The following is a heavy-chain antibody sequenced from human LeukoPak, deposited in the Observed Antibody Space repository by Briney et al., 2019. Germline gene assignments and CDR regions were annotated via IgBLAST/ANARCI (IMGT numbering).Heavy chain of an antibody. J-gene: IGHJ5*02. CDR2: INQGGSDS. D-gene: IGHD2-2*01. V-gene: IGHV3-7*03. CDR3: ARGIVVSPAAQYSWFDP. CDR1: GFTFGTYW. Sequence: PGGSLRLSCAASGFTFGTYWMIWVRQPPGGGLEWVANINQGGSDSRYVDSVKGRFSISRDNAKNSLYLQMNSLRVEDTAVYYCARGIVVSPAAQYSWFDPGGQGTLVTVSS.